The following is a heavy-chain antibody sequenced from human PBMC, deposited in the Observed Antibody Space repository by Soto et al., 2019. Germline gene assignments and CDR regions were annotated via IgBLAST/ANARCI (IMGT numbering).Heavy chain of an antibody. J-gene: IGHJ6*03. CDR3: ARVILYCSSPACPMDV. V-gene: IGHV1-3*01. D-gene: IGHD2-2*01. Sequence: ASVKVSCKASGYTFTNYAMHWVRQAPGQRLEWMGWINAGNGNTKYSQNFQGRVTITRDTSASTAYMELSSLRSEDTAVYYCARVILYCSSPACPMDVWGKGTTVTVSS. CDR2: INAGNGNT. CDR1: GYTFTNYA.